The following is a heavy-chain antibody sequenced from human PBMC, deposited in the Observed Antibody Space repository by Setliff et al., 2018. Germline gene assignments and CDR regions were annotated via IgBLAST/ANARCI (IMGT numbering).Heavy chain of an antibody. V-gene: IGHV4-39*01. CDR3: ARTGTYRDFDY. D-gene: IGHD1-1*01. CDR1: GASITSGTYY. CDR2: IHYIGTT. Sequence: SETLSLTCTVSGASITSGTYYWGWIRQPPGKGLEWIGRIHYIGTTYSNASLASRLTISVDTSKNQFSLKLTSVTAADTAVYYCARTGTYRDFDYWGQGTLVTVS. J-gene: IGHJ4*02.